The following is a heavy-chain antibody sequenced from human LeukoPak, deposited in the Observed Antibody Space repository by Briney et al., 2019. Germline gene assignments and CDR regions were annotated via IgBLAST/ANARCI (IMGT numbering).Heavy chain of an antibody. V-gene: IGHV3-64*02. CDR2: ITGNGDNT. CDR1: GFTFSSYS. J-gene: IGHJ4*02. CDR3: ARVGGDYFDY. Sequence: GGSLRLSCAASGFTFSSYSMHWVRQAPGKGLEYVSAITGNGDNTYYADSVKGRFTISRDNSKNTLYLQMGSLRAEDMAVYYCARVGGDYFDYWGQGTLVTVSS. D-gene: IGHD3-16*01.